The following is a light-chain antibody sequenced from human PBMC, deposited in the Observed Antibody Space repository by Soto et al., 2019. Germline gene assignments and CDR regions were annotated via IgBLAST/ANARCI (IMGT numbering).Light chain of an antibody. J-gene: IGKJ4*01. CDR1: QSVLYTSNKANY. CDR3: QQFFRIPLT. CDR2: WGS. Sequence: DIVMTQSPDSLAVSLGERATINCKSSQSVLYTSNKANYLAWYQQKPGQSPKLLIYWGSTRQSGVPDRFSGTGSGTDFTLTIASLQAEDVAVYYCQQFFRIPLTFGGGTKVDIK. V-gene: IGKV4-1*01.